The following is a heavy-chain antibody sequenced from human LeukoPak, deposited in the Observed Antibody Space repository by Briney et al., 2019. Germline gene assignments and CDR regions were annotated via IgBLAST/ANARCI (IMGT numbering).Heavy chain of an antibody. Sequence: SETLSLTCNVSGASMSNYYWVWIRQPPGKGLEWIGEINHSGSTNYNPSLKSRVTISVDTSKNQFSLKLSSVTAADTAVYYCARGRIQLSLYYFDYWGQGTLVTVSS. D-gene: IGHD5-18*01. V-gene: IGHV4-34*01. CDR2: INHSGST. CDR3: ARGRIQLSLYYFDY. CDR1: GASMSNYY. J-gene: IGHJ4*02.